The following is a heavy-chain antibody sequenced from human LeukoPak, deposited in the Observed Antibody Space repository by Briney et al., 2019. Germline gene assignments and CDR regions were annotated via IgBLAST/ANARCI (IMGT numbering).Heavy chain of an antibody. CDR1: GGTFSSCA. CDR2: IIPIFGTA. D-gene: IGHD3-10*01. Sequence: ASVKVSCKASGGTFSSCAISWVRQAPGQGLEWMGGIIPIFGTANYAQKFQGRVTITADESTSTAYMELSSLRSEDTAVYYCARNIITNNWFDPWGQGTLVTVSS. CDR3: ARNIITNNWFDP. J-gene: IGHJ5*02. V-gene: IGHV1-69*13.